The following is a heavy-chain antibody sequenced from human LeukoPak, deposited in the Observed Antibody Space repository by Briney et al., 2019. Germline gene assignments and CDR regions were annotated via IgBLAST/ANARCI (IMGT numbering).Heavy chain of an antibody. V-gene: IGHV5-51*01. D-gene: IGHD2-15*01. CDR1: RYSFTTYW. CDR2: IYPGDSDT. CDR3: ASSMAAAKDYYYGMDV. Sequence: PGESLKISCKGSRYSFTTYWIGWVRQMPGKGLEWMGIIYPGDSDTRYSPSFQGQVTISADKSISTAYLQWSSLKASDTAMYYCASSMAAAKDYYYGMDVWGQGTTVTVSS. J-gene: IGHJ6*02.